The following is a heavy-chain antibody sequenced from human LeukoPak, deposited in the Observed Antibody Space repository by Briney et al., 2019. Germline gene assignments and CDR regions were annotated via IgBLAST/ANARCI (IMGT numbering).Heavy chain of an antibody. CDR3: ASAPEVATTTY. J-gene: IGHJ4*02. D-gene: IGHD5-12*01. Sequence: ASVKVSCKASGYTFTGYYMHWVRQAPGQGLEWMGWINPSSGGTNYAQKFQGRVTMTRDTSISTAYMELSRLRSDDTAVYYCASAPEVATTTYWGQGTLVTVSS. CDR2: INPSSGGT. V-gene: IGHV1-2*02. CDR1: GYTFTGYY.